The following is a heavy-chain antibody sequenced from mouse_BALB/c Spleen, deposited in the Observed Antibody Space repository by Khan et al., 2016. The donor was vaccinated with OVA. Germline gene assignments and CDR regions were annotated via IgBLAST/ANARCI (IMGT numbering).Heavy chain of an antibody. CDR3: ARRYYGAWFAF. D-gene: IGHD1-2*01. J-gene: IGHJ3*01. V-gene: IGHV1-9*01. CDR1: GYTFSSYW. Sequence: QVQLQQSGAELMKPGASVKISCKATGYTFSSYWIEWVKQRPGHGLEWIGEILPGSATNYNEKFKGKATLTADTSSNTAYMQLSSLTTEDAAVYYCARRYYGAWFAFWGHGTLVTVSS. CDR2: ILPGSAT.